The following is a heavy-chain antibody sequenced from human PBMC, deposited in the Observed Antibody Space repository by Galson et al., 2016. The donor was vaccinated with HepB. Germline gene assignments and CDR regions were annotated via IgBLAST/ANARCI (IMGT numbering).Heavy chain of an antibody. V-gene: IGHV4-34*01. CDR2: INYLGST. J-gene: IGHJ2*01. Sequence: SETLSLTCGVYSGSFNDYYWNWIRQPPGKGLEWIGEINYLGSTTYNPSLRDRVTISIDTSQNQVSLRLTSATAADTGLYYCARGRPRDYGISYWYFDLWGRGTLVTVSS. CDR1: SGSFNDYY. CDR3: ARGRPRDYGISYWYFDL. D-gene: IGHD4-17*01.